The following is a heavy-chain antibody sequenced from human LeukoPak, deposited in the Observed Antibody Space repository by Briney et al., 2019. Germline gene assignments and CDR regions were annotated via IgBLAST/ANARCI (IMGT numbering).Heavy chain of an antibody. CDR1: GGPISSYY. CDR2: IYYSGST. D-gene: IGHD6-19*01. V-gene: IGHV4-59*01. CDR3: ARGAVAGTLYYGMDV. Sequence: SETLSLTCTVSGGPISSYYWSWIRQPPGKGLEWIGYIYYSGSTNYSPSLKSRVTISVDTSKNQFSLEVRSVTAVDTAGYYCARGAVAGTLYYGMDVWGQGTTVTVSS. J-gene: IGHJ6*02.